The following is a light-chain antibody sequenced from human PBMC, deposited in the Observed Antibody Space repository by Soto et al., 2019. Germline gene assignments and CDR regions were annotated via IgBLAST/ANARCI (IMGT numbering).Light chain of an antibody. J-gene: IGLJ1*01. V-gene: IGLV2-8*01. CDR3: FSHRGGDSHV. CDR1: SSDVGGYDY. Sequence: QSALTQPPSASGSPGQSVTISCTGTSSDVGGYDYVSWYQQHPGKAPKLMIYEVTIRPSGVSDRFSGSKSGNTASLIISGLQAEDEAYYYCFSHRGGDSHVFGTGTKVTVL. CDR2: EVT.